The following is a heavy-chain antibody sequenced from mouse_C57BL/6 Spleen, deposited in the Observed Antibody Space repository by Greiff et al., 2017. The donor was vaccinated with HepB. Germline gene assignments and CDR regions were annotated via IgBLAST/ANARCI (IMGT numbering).Heavy chain of an antibody. CDR3: AKTSGSSSYYAMDY. CDR2: IWRGGST. J-gene: IGHJ4*01. CDR1: GFSLTSYG. V-gene: IGHV2-5*01. Sequence: VQRVESGPGLVQPSQSLSITCTVSGFSLTSYGVHWVRQSPGKGLEWLGVIWRGGSTDYNAAFMSRLSITKDNSKSQVFFKMNSLQADDTAIYYCAKTSGSSSYYAMDYWGQGTSVTVSS. D-gene: IGHD1-1*01.